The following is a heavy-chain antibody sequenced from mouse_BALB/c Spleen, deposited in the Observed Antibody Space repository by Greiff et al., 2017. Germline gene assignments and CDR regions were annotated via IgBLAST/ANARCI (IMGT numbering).Heavy chain of an antibody. CDR3: ARGITTRAMDY. Sequence: EVKLVESGGGLVQPGGSRKLSCAASGFTFSSFGMHWVRQAPEKGLEWVAYISSGSSTIYYADTVKGRFTISRDNPKNTLFLQMTSLRSEDTAMYYCARGITTRAMDYWGQGTSVTVAS. CDR2: ISSGSSTI. V-gene: IGHV5-17*02. D-gene: IGHD2-4*01. CDR1: GFTFSSFG. J-gene: IGHJ4*01.